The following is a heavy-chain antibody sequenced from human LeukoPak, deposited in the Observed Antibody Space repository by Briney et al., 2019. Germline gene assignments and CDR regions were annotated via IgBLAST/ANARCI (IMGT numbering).Heavy chain of an antibody. D-gene: IGHD2-2*01. CDR3: ARPYQLRRGRGDY. CDR1: GYSISSGYY. J-gene: IGHJ4*02. CDR2: IYHSGST. Sequence: SETLSLTCAVSGYSISSGYYWGWIRQPPGKGLEWIGSIYHSGSTYYNPSLKSRVTISVDTSKNQFSLKLSSVTAADTAVYYCARPYQLRRGRGDYWGQGTLVTVSS. V-gene: IGHV4-38-2*01.